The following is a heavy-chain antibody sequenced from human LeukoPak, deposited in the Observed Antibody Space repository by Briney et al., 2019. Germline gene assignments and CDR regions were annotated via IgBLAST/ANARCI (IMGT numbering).Heavy chain of an antibody. V-gene: IGHV3-23*01. CDR2: VTGTGNT. J-gene: IGHJ4*02. CDR1: GFTFSNHV. Sequence: GGSLRLSCAASGFTFSNHVMNWVRQAPGKGLEWVSAVTGTGNTYYADSVKGRFTISRDNSKNMVYLQMNSLSADDTAVYHCARRLGDYWGQGTLVTVSS. CDR3: ARRLGDY.